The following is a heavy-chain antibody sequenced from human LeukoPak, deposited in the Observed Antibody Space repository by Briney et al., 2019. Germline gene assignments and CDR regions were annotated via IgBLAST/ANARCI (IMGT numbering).Heavy chain of an antibody. CDR3: ARSPTTATIYYYYMDA. CDR1: GFTFSSYE. D-gene: IGHD4-17*01. J-gene: IGHJ6*03. V-gene: IGHV3-48*03. Sequence: PGGSLRLSCAASGFTFSSYEMNWVRQAPGKGLEWVSYISSSGSTINYADSVKGRFTISRDNAKNSLYLQMNSLRAEDTAVYYCARSPTTATIYYYYMDAWGKGTTATVSS. CDR2: ISSSGSTI.